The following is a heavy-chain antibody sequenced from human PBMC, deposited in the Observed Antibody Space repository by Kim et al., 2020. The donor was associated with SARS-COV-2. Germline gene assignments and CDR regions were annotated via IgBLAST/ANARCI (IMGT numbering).Heavy chain of an antibody. J-gene: IGHJ3*02. CDR2: QDGNET. V-gene: IGHV3-7*01. CDR3: ARWTFDI. Sequence: QDGNETYYVDSVKGRFNISRDNAKNLLYLHMSTVRAEDTAVYYCARWTFDIWGQGSMVIVSS.